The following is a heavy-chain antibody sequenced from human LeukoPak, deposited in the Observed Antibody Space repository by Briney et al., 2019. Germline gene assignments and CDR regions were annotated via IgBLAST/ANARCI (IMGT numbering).Heavy chain of an antibody. Sequence: GRSLRLSCAASGFTFSSYGMHWVRQAPGKGLEWVAFIRSDGSNKYYADSVKGRFTISRDNAKNLLYLQMNSLRAEDTAVYYCARVRGQVGYDAFDLWGQGTMVTVSS. CDR3: ARVRGQVGYDAFDL. V-gene: IGHV3-33*08. CDR1: GFTFSSYG. CDR2: IRSDGSNK. J-gene: IGHJ3*01. D-gene: IGHD1-26*01.